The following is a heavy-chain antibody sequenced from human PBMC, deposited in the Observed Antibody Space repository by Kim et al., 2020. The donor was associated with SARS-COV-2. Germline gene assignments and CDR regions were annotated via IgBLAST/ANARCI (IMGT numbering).Heavy chain of an antibody. CDR3: ARVARITIIGVVNSAFVM. V-gene: IGHV4-31*03. D-gene: IGHD3-3*01. Sequence: TLSLTFTVSGGSISSGGYYWSWIRQHPGKGLEWIGYIYYSGSTYYNPSLKSRVTISVDTSKNQFSLKLSSVTAADTAVYYCARVARITIIGVVNSAFVMSVQGTMVTVSS. J-gene: IGHJ3*02. CDR2: IYYSGST. CDR1: GGSISSGGYY.